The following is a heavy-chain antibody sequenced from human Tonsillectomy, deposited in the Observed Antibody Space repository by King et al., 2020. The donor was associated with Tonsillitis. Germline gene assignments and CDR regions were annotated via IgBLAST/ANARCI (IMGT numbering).Heavy chain of an antibody. CDR3: VKDAVYYDYLWGTFHY. CDR2: ITYDGTKK. V-gene: IGHV3-30*18. CDR1: GFKFNTYA. D-gene: IGHD3-16*01. Sequence: VQLEESGGGVVQPGRSLRLSCGASGFKFNTYAMHWVRQAPGKGPEWVAVITYDGTKKYYADSVKGRFTISRDDSKNTLFLQMNSLRPEDTAVYFCVKDAVYYDYLWGTFHYWGQGTLVTVSS. J-gene: IGHJ4*02.